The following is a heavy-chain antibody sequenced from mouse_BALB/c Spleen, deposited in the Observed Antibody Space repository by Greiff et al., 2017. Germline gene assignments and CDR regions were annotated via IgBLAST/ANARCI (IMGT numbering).Heavy chain of an antibody. CDR2: INPYNDGT. J-gene: IGHJ3*01. Sequence: EVQLQQSGPELVKPGASVKLSCKASGYTFTSYVMYWVKQKPGQGLEWIGYINPYNDGTKYNEKFKGKATLTSDKSSSTAYMEHSSLTSEDSAVYYYAKESSGYPFDYWGQGTLVTVAA. V-gene: IGHV1-14*01. CDR3: AKESSGYPFDY. D-gene: IGHD3-1*01. CDR1: GYTFTSYV.